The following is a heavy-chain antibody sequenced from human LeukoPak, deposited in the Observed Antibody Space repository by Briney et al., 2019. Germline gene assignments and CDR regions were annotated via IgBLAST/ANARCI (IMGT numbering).Heavy chain of an antibody. V-gene: IGHV1-2*02. D-gene: IGHD1-26*01. Sequence: ASVKVSCKASGYTFTGYYMHWVRQAPGQGLEWMGWINPNSGGTNYAQKFQGRVTMTRDTSISTAYMELSRPRSDDTAVYYCAREGGSYYYYYMDVWGKGTTVTVSS. J-gene: IGHJ6*03. CDR3: AREGGSYYYYYMDV. CDR2: INPNSGGT. CDR1: GYTFTGYY.